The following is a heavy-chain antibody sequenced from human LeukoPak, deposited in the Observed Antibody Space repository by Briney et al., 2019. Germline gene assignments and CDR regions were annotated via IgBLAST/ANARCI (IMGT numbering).Heavy chain of an antibody. J-gene: IGHJ4*02. CDR1: GYTFTSYY. CDR2: INPSGGST. Sequence: ASVKVSCKASGYTFTSYYIHWVRPAPGQGLAWMGIINPSGGSTSYAQKFQGRVTMTRDTSTSTVYMELSSLRSEDTAVYYCARGHVLLWFGELFGIDYWGQGTLVTVSS. D-gene: IGHD3-10*01. V-gene: IGHV1-46*01. CDR3: ARGHVLLWFGELFGIDY.